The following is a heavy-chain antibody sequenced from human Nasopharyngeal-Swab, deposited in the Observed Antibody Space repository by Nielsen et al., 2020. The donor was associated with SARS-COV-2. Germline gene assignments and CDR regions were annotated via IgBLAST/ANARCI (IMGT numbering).Heavy chain of an antibody. D-gene: IGHD4-11*01. V-gene: IGHV3-21*01. Sequence: GGSLRLSCAASGFTFSSYSMSWVRQAPGKGLEWVSSISSSSSYIYYADSVKGRFTISRDNAKNSLYLQMNSLRAEDTAVYYCARWDYSNYDLDYLGQGTLVTVSS. J-gene: IGHJ4*02. CDR1: GFTFSSYS. CDR3: ARWDYSNYDLDY. CDR2: ISSSSSYI.